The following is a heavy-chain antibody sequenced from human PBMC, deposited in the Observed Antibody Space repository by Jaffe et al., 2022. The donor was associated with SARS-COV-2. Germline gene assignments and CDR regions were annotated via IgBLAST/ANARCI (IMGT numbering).Heavy chain of an antibody. V-gene: IGHV3-23*01. CDR2: FGGSDT. Sequence: DVQLLESGGGLVQPGGSLTLSCAASGFTFRNYDMTWVRQAPGKGLEWVSGFGGSDTYYADSVKGRFTISRDNSKKTLYLQMNSLRAEDTAVYYCAKEEGPVWGAFDVWGHGTMVIVSS. CDR1: GFTFRNYD. J-gene: IGHJ3*01. D-gene: IGHD3-16*01. CDR3: AKEEGPVWGAFDV.